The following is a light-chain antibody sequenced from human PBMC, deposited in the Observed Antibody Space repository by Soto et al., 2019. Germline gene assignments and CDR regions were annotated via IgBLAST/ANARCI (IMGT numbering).Light chain of an antibody. CDR1: SSDVGGYNY. CDR2: DVS. Sequence: QSALTQPRSVSGSPGQSVTISFTGTSSDVGGYNYVSWYQQHPGTAPKLMIYDVSKRPSGVPDRFSGSKSGNTASLTISGLQVEDEADYYCCSYAGSYTWVFGGGTKLTVL. CDR3: CSYAGSYTWV. V-gene: IGLV2-11*01. J-gene: IGLJ3*02.